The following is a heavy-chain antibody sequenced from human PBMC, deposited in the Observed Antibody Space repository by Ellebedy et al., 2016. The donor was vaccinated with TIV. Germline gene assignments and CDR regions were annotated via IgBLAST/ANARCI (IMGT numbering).Heavy chain of an antibody. J-gene: IGHJ4*02. CDR3: ARTFTERLGGSTTHWVLDY. Sequence: SETLSLTCTVSGVPISGSYWSWIRLPPGQGLEWIGYVSSGGSAHYSPSLKSRVTISVDTSKGQFSLNLKSVTAADTAVYYCARTFTERLGGSTTHWVLDYWGQGSLVTASS. V-gene: IGHV4-59*01. CDR1: GVPISGSY. CDR2: VSSGGSA. D-gene: IGHD4-11*01.